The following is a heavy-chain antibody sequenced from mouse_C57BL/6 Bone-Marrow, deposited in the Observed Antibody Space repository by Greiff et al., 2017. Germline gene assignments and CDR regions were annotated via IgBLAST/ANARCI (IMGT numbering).Heavy chain of an antibody. D-gene: IGHD1-1*01. J-gene: IGHJ1*03. CDR3: ARKHYGSRDWYFDV. Sequence: VQLQQPGAELVKPGASVKMSCKASGYTFTSYWITWVKQRPGQGLEWIGDIYPGSGSTNYNEKFKSKATLTVDTSSSTAYMQLSSLTSEDSAVYYCARKHYGSRDWYFDVWGTGTTVTVSS. V-gene: IGHV1-55*01. CDR1: GYTFTSYW. CDR2: IYPGSGST.